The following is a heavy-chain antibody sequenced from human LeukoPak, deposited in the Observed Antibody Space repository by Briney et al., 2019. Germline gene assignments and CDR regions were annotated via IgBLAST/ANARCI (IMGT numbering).Heavy chain of an antibody. D-gene: IGHD3-22*01. CDR2: ISSSSSYI. CDR3: ARDNDSNYYYYGMDV. J-gene: IGHJ6*02. V-gene: IGHV3-21*01. Sequence: GGSLRLSCAASGFTFSSYSMNWVRQAPVKGLEWVSSISSSSSYIYYADSVKGRFTISRDNAKNSLYLQMNSLRAEDTAVYYCARDNDSNYYYYGMDVWGQGTTVTVSS. CDR1: GFTFSSYS.